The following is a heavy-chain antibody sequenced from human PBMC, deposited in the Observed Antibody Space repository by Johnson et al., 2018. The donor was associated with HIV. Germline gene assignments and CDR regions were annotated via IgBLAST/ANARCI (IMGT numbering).Heavy chain of an antibody. V-gene: IGHV3-74*01. Sequence: VQLVESGGGLVQHGGSLRISCAVSGFTFTNYWLHWVRQAPGKGLVWVSRVDNDGCDTIYAASLEGRFTISRDNAKNTLFLQINSRRAKDTAMYCCARVTPQRGGNDAFDIWGQGTLVTVSS. CDR1: GFTFTNYW. CDR3: ARVTPQRGGNDAFDI. D-gene: IGHD3-16*01. J-gene: IGHJ3*02. CDR2: VDNDGCDT.